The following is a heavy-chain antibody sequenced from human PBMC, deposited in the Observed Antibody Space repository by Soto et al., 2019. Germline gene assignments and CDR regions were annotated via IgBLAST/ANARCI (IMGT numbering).Heavy chain of an antibody. J-gene: IGHJ5*02. V-gene: IGHV4-4*07. CDR3: VASLAASGLNWLDP. CDR1: GGSISEKY. Sequence: SETLSLTCIVSGGSISEKYWNWVRQPPGKGLEWIGLIFANGHTDYDPSLKSRVTMSVDASKNQFSLRLTSMTAADTAVYYCVASLAASGLNWLDPWGRGTLVTVSS. D-gene: IGHD6-13*01. CDR2: IFANGHT.